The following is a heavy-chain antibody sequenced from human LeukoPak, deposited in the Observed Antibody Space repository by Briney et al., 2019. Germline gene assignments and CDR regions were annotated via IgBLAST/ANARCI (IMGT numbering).Heavy chain of an antibody. CDR1: GGSISSYY. CDR3: ARTTVTTVWFDP. J-gene: IGHJ5*02. Sequence: PSETLSLTCTVSGGSISSYYWSWFRQPPGKGLEWIGYIYYSGSTNYNPSLKSRVTISVDTSKNQFSLKLSSVTAADTAVHYCARTTVTTVWFDPWGQGTLVTVSS. D-gene: IGHD4-11*01. V-gene: IGHV4-59*01. CDR2: IYYSGST.